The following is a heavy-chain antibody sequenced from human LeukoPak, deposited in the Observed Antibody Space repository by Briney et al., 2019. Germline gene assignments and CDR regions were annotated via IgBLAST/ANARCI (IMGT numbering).Heavy chain of an antibody. CDR2: INPSGGST. CDR1: VYTFTSYY. J-gene: IGHJ4*02. CDR3: ASTYYDSSGYLPYFDY. Sequence: ASVKVSCKASVYTFTSYYMHWVRQAPGQGLEWMGIINPSGGSTSYAQKFQGRVTMTRDTSTSTVYMELSSLRSEDTAVYYCASTYYDSSGYLPYFDYWGQGTLVTVSS. V-gene: IGHV1-46*01. D-gene: IGHD3-22*01.